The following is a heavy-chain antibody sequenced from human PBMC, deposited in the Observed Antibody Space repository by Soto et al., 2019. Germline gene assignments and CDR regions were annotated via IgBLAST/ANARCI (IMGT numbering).Heavy chain of an antibody. CDR3: VRFEAVGWDSPFDY. CDR2: ISDSGNII. Sequence: EVQLVESGGGLVHPGGSLRLSCATSGFTFSSYDMTWVRQAPGKGLEWVSYISDSGNIIYYADAVKGRFTISRDDAKNSLYLQMSSLRAEDTSRYYCVRFEAVGWDSPFDYWGQGTPVTVSS. J-gene: IGHJ4*02. V-gene: IGHV3-48*03. CDR1: GFTFSSYD. D-gene: IGHD6-19*01.